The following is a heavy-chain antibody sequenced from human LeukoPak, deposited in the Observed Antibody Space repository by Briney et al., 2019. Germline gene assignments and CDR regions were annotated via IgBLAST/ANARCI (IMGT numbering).Heavy chain of an antibody. CDR1: GGTFSSYA. D-gene: IGHD6-13*01. J-gene: IGHJ6*03. V-gene: IGHV1-69*13. Sequence: SVKVSCKASGGTFSSYAISWVRQAPGQGLEWMGGIIPIFGTANYAQKFQGRVKITADESTSTAYMALSSLRSEDTAVYYCARDRGTPNSSPYYYYYMDVWGKGTKVTISS. CDR3: ARDRGTPNSSPYYYYYMDV. CDR2: IIPIFGTA.